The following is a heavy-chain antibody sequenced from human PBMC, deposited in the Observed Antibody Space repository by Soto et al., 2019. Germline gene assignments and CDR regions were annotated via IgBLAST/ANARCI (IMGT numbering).Heavy chain of an antibody. CDR1: GFSISRSA. CDR2: IAYDGSNR. V-gene: IGHV3-30*04. D-gene: IGHD1-1*01. CDR3: ARDLQAGTDNVNWLAP. J-gene: IGHJ5*02. Sequence: GGSLRLSCAASGFSISRSAMHWVRQAPGKGLEWVAVIAYDGSNRWYADSAKGRFTISRDNSKNTVYLQMSSLRGEDTAVYYCARDLQAGTDNVNWLAPWGQGTLVTVSS.